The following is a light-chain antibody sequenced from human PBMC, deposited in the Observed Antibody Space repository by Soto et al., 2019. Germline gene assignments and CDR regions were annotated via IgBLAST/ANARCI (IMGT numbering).Light chain of an antibody. J-gene: IGKJ2*01. CDR3: QQYKSFFYT. Sequence: DIQMTQSPSTLSASVGDSVTLACRASQNINNCLAWYQQRPGKAPKLLVYQASTLKSGVPSRFSGSGSRTEFTLTISSLQPEDLATYYCQQYKSFFYTFGQGTKVEIK. CDR1: QNINNC. CDR2: QAS. V-gene: IGKV1-5*03.